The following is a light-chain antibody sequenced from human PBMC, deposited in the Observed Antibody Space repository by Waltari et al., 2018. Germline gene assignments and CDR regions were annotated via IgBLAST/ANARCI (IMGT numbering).Light chain of an antibody. J-gene: IGLJ2*01. CDR3: QTWGTGTVV. V-gene: IGLV4-69*02. CDR1: SGHSSYA. CDR2: LNSDGSH. Sequence: QLVLTQSPSASASLGASVKLTCTLSSGHSSYAITWHQQQPEKGPRYLMNLNSDGSHSKGDEIPDRFSGSSSGSERYLTISSLQSDDEADYYCQTWGTGTVVFGGGTKLTVL.